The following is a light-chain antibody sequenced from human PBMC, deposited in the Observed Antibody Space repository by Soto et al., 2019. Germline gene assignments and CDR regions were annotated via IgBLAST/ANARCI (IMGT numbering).Light chain of an antibody. CDR1: SSDIGAYNF. CDR3: TSWTTSTTMI. Sequence: QSALTQPASVSGSPGQSITISCTGTSSDIGAYNFVSWYQQHPGKAPKLMLYEVNIRPSGVSNRFSGSKSGNTASLTISGLQAEDVADYYCTSWTTSTTMIFGGGPTLTVL. V-gene: IGLV2-14*01. CDR2: EVN. J-gene: IGLJ2*01.